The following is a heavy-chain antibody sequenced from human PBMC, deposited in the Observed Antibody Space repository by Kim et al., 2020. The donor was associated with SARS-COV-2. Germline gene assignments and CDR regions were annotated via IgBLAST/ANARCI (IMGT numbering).Heavy chain of an antibody. CDR1: GYTFTSYA. Sequence: ASVKVSCKASGYTFTSYAMNWVRQAPGQGLEWMGWINTNTGNPTYAQGFTGRFVFSLDTSVNTAYLQISSLKAEDTAVYYCASHPGEYCSGGSCYWRLDYWGQGTLVTVSS. CDR2: INTNTGNP. D-gene: IGHD2-15*01. J-gene: IGHJ4*02. CDR3: ASHPGEYCSGGSCYWRLDY. V-gene: IGHV7-4-1*02.